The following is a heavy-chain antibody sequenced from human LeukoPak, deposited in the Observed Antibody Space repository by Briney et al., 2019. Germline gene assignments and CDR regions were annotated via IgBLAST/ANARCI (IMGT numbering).Heavy chain of an antibody. CDR1: GYTFTDYY. CDR2: INPNNGGT. V-gene: IGHV1-2*04. CDR3: ARANPLHCSSTSCLFDY. J-gene: IGHJ4*02. Sequence: ASVKVSCKASGYTFTDYYMHWVRQAPGQGLEWMGWINPNNGGTCSTQKFQGWVTMTRDTSISTAYMELSRLTSDDTAVYYCARANPLHCSSTSCLFDYWGQGSLVTVSS. D-gene: IGHD2-2*01.